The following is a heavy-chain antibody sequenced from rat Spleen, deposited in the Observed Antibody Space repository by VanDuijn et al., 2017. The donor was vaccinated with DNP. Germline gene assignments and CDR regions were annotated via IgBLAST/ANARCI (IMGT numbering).Heavy chain of an antibody. Sequence: EVQLVESGGGLVQPGRSMKLSCAASGFTFSNYYMAWVRQAPTKGLEWVASISTGGGNTYYPDSVKGRFTISRVNAKSTLYLQMDSLRSEETATYYCARVQLGYYALDAWGQGTSVTVSS. J-gene: IGHJ4*01. CDR3: ARVQLGYYALDA. CDR1: GFTFSNYY. CDR2: ISTGGGNT. D-gene: IGHD5-1*01. V-gene: IGHV5S11*01.